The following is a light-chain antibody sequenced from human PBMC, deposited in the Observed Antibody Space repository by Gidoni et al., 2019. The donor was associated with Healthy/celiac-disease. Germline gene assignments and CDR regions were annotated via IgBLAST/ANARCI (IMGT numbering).Light chain of an antibody. CDR3: QQYNNWPPYT. Sequence: EIVMTQSPATLSLPPGERATLSCRASQSVSSNLAWYQQKPGQAPRLLIYGASTRATGIPARFSGSGSWTEFTLTISSLQSEDVAVYYCQQYNNWPPYTFGQGTKLEIK. J-gene: IGKJ2*01. CDR2: GAS. CDR1: QSVSSN. V-gene: IGKV3-15*01.